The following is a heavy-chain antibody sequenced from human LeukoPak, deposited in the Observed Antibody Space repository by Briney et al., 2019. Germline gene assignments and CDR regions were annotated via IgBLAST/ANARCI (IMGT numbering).Heavy chain of an antibody. CDR3: ARDLSRIAAAPFDY. CDR2: IYYSGST. J-gene: IGHJ4*02. D-gene: IGHD6-13*01. CDR1: GGSISSSSYY. V-gene: IGHV4-39*07. Sequence: SETLSLTCTVSGGSISSSSYYWGWIRQPPGKGLEWIGSIYYSGSTYYNSSLKSRVTISVDTSKNQFSLKLSSVTAADTAVYYCARDLSRIAAAPFDYWGQGTLVTVSS.